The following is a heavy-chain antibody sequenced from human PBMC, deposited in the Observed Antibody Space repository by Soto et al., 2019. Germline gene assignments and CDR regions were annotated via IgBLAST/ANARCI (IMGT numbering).Heavy chain of an antibody. V-gene: IGHV1-69*02. CDR2: IIPILGIA. Sequence: QVQLVQSGAEVKKPGSSMKVSCKASGGTFSSYTISWVRQAPGQGLEWMGRIIPILGIANYAQKFQGRVTITADKSKSIAYRELRSLRSEDTSVYYCARYWGRWYGSGSYYKICWFDPCGQGTLVTVSS. J-gene: IGHJ5*02. CDR1: GGTFSSYT. D-gene: IGHD3-10*01. CDR3: ARYWGRWYGSGSYYKICWFDP.